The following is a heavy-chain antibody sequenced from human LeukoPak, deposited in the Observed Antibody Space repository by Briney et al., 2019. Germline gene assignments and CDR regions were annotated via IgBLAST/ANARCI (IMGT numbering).Heavy chain of an antibody. V-gene: IGHV1-69*13. CDR1: GGTFSSYA. D-gene: IGHD2-2*01. CDR3: ARVGYCSSTSCHYFEYYFDY. Sequence: ASVKVSCKASGGTFSSYAISWVRQAPGQGLEWMGGIIPIFGTANYAQKFQGRVTITADESTSTAYMELSSLRSEDTAVYYCARVGYCSSTSCHYFEYYFDYWGQGTLVTVSS. J-gene: IGHJ4*02. CDR2: IIPIFGTA.